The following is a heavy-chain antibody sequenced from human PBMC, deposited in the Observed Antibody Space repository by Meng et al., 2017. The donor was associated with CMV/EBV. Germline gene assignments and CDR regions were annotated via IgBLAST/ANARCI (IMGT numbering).Heavy chain of an antibody. CDR1: GFTFSSYSM. V-gene: IGHV4/OR15-8*01. CDR2: IYHSGST. D-gene: IGHD3-22*01. CDR3: ARPHTYYYESSGYSHYYYYAMDV. J-gene: IGHJ6*02. Sequence: ESLKISCAASGFTFSSYSMNWVRQPPGKLLEWIGEIYHSGSTNYNPSLRSRVTISVDKSKNQFSLKLSSVTAADTAVYYCARPHTYYYESSGYSHYYYYAMDVWGQGTTVTVSS.